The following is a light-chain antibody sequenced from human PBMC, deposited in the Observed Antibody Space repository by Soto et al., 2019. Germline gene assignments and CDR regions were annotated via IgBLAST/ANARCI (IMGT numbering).Light chain of an antibody. V-gene: IGLV2-14*01. Sequence: QSALTQPASVSGSPGQSVTISCTGNSSDVGGYNYVSWFQQYPGKAPKLMIYEVSNRPSGVSNRFSGSKSGNTASLTISGLQAEDDADYFCSSFTTSSTWVFGGGTKLTVL. CDR1: SSDVGGYNY. CDR3: SSFTTSSTWV. CDR2: EVS. J-gene: IGLJ3*02.